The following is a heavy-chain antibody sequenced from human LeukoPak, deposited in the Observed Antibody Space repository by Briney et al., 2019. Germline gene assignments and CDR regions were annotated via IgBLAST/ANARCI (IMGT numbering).Heavy chain of an antibody. CDR2: ISYDGSNK. Sequence: PGRSLRLSCAASGFTFSSYGMHWVRQAPGKGLEWVAVISYDGSNKYYADSVKGRFTISRDNSKNTLYLQMNSLRAEDTAVYYCTTEQYYDFWSGYYSGYFDYWGQGTLVTVSS. J-gene: IGHJ4*02. V-gene: IGHV3-30*03. CDR1: GFTFSSYG. D-gene: IGHD3-3*01. CDR3: TTEQYYDFWSGYYSGYFDY.